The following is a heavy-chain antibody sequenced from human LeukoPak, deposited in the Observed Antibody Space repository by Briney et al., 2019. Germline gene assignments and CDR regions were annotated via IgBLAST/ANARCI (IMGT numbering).Heavy chain of an antibody. D-gene: IGHD4-17*01. Sequence: PGRSLRLSCAASGFVFSDYYMSWIRQAPGKGLEWVSYISSSGSPIYYAESVKGRFTISRDNAKNSLYLQMNSLRTEDTAVYYCARDPRLRLKRSGWFDPWGQGTLVTVSS. CDR2: ISSSGSPI. CDR3: ARDPRLRLKRSGWFDP. J-gene: IGHJ5*02. CDR1: GFVFSDYY. V-gene: IGHV3-11*04.